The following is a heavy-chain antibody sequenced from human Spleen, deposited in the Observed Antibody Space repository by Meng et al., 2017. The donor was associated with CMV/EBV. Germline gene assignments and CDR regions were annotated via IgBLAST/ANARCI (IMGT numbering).Heavy chain of an antibody. CDR2: INPNTGGT. D-gene: IGHD6-19*01. Sequence: ASGYPFPGYYIHWVRQAPGQGLEWMGWINPNTGGTNYAQKFQRRVTMTRDTSISTAYMDVSRLTSDDTAIYYCARVIAVAGTAPFDYWGQGTLVTVSS. J-gene: IGHJ4*02. V-gene: IGHV1-2*02. CDR3: ARVIAVAGTAPFDY. CDR1: GYPFPGYY.